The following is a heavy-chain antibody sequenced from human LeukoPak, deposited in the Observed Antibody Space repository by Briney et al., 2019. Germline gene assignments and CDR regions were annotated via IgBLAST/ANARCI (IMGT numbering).Heavy chain of an antibody. D-gene: IGHD6-13*01. J-gene: IGHJ4*02. Sequence: ASVKVSCKASGYTFTGYYMHWVRQAPGQGLEWMGRINPNSGGTNYAQKFQGRVTMTRDTSIGTAYMELSRLRTDDTAVYYCARDRAAGDFDYWGQGTLVTVSS. V-gene: IGHV1-2*06. CDR3: ARDRAAGDFDY. CDR1: GYTFTGYY. CDR2: INPNSGGT.